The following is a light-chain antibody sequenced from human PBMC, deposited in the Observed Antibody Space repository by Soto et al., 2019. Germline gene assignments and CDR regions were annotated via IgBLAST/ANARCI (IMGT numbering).Light chain of an antibody. V-gene: IGKV3-20*01. Sequence: EIVLTQSPGTLSLSPGERATLSCRASQSVGSSYLAWYQRKPGQAPRLLIYGASSRATGIPDRFSGSGSGTDFTLTISRLEPEDFAVYYCQQYGSSPPDTFGGGTKVDIK. CDR2: GAS. CDR3: QQYGSSPPDT. J-gene: IGKJ4*01. CDR1: QSVGSSY.